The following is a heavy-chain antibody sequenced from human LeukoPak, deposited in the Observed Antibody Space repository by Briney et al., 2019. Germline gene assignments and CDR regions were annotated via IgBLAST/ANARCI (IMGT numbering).Heavy chain of an antibody. D-gene: IGHD2-21*02. Sequence: GGSLRLSCAASGFTFSSYGMHWVRQAPGKGLEWVAVISYDGSNKYYADSVKGRFTISRDNSKNTLYLQMNSLRAEDTAVYYCARGGFDDYYFDYWGQGTLVTVSS. V-gene: IGHV3-30*03. CDR3: ARGGFDDYYFDY. CDR1: GFTFSSYG. J-gene: IGHJ4*02. CDR2: ISYDGSNK.